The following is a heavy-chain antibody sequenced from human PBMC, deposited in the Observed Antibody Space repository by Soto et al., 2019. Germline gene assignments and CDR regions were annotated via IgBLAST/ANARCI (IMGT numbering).Heavy chain of an antibody. J-gene: IGHJ6*02. CDR2: IIPIFGTA. D-gene: IGHD5-12*01. Sequence: QVQLVQSGAEVKKPGSSVKVSCKASGGTFSSYAISWVRQAPGQGLEWMGGIIPIFGTANYAQKFQGRVTINADESTSTGYMELSSLRSEDTAVHYCATDQDSGNVMKLLYYYGRDVWGQGIMVIVSS. V-gene: IGHV1-69*01. CDR3: ATDQDSGNVMKLLYYYGRDV. CDR1: GGTFSSYA.